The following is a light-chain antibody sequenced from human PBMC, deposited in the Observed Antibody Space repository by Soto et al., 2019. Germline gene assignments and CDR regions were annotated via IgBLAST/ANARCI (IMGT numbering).Light chain of an antibody. CDR1: QSVSIK. CDR3: QQYNNWPPIT. Sequence: EIVMTQSPSTLSLSPAERSTLSCRASQSVSIKLAWYQQKPGQAPRLLIYDTSTRATGIPARFSGSGSGTEFTLTISSLQSEDFAVYYCQQYNNWPPITFGQGTRLEIK. CDR2: DTS. J-gene: IGKJ5*01. V-gene: IGKV3-15*01.